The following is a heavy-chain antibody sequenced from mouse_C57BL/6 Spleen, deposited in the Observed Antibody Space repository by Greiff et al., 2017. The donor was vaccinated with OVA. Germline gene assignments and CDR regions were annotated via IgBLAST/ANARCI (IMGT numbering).Heavy chain of an antibody. V-gene: IGHV1-81*01. Sequence: QVQLQQSGAELARPGASVKLSCKASGYTFTSYGISWVKQRPGQGLEWIGEIYPRSGNTYYNEKFKGKATLTADKSSSTAYMELRSLTSEDSAVYFCARAEFITKVVADYYAMDDWGQGTSVTVSS. J-gene: IGHJ4*01. CDR1: GYTFTSYG. CDR2: IYPRSGNT. CDR3: ARAEFITKVVADYYAMDD. D-gene: IGHD1-1*01.